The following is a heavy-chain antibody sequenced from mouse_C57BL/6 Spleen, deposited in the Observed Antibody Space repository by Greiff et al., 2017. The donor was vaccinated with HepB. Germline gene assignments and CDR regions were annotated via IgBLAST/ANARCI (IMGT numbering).Heavy chain of an antibody. V-gene: IGHV1-69*01. CDR2: IDPSDSYT. J-gene: IGHJ3*01. CDR3: ASTAQAHGTWFAY. D-gene: IGHD3-2*02. CDR1: GYTFTSYW. Sequence: VQLQQPGAELVMPGASVKLSCKASGYTFTSYWMHWVKQRPGQGLEWIGEIDPSDSYTNYNQKFKGKSTLTVDKSSSTADMQLSSLTSEDSAVYYCASTAQAHGTWFAYWGQGTLVTVSA.